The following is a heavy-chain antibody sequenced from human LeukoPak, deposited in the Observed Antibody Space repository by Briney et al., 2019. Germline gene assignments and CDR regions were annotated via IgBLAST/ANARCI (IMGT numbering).Heavy chain of an antibody. CDR1: GYTFSSYY. CDR2: INPSGGST. V-gene: IGHV1-46*01. J-gene: IGHJ4*02. CDR3: ARGPYDFRSGYPRDYFDY. Sequence: ASVKVSCKASGYTFSSYYMHWVRQAPGQGLEWMGIINPSGGSTTYAQKFQGRVTMTRDTSTSTVYMDLSSLRSEDTAVYYCARGPYDFRSGYPRDYFDYWGQGTLVTVSS. D-gene: IGHD3-3*01.